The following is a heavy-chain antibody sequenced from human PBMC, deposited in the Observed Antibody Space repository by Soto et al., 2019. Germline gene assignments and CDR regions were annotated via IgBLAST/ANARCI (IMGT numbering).Heavy chain of an antibody. CDR2: INHSGST. J-gene: IGHJ4*02. Sequence: SETLSLTCAVYGGSFSGHFCSLIRQPPGKGLEWIGEINHSGSTNFNPSLKSRVTISVDTSQNQFSLKVNSLTAADTPLYYCPRGISLIVEIQRDAPDKYYFDSWGQGTVVTVSS. CDR3: PRGISLIVEIQRDAPDKYYFDS. CDR1: GGSFSGHF. V-gene: IGHV4-34*01. D-gene: IGHD2-21*01.